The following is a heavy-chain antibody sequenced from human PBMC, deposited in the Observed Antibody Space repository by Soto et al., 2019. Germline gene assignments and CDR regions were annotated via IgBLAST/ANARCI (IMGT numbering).Heavy chain of an antibody. Sequence: SETLSLTCTVSGGSISSYYWSWIRQPPGKGLEWIGYIYYSGSTNYNPSLKSRVTISVDTSKNQFSLKLSSVTAADTAVYYCARFKRTYSCSNWFDHRGQGTLVTVS. D-gene: IGHD6-13*01. CDR1: GGSISSYY. J-gene: IGHJ5*02. V-gene: IGHV4-59*01. CDR3: ARFKRTYSCSNWFDH. CDR2: IYYSGST.